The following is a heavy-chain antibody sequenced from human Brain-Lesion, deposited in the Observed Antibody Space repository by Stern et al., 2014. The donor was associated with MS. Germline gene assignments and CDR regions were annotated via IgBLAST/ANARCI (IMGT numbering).Heavy chain of an antibody. CDR1: DGSISNFSYY. CDR2: IQHSGSP. V-gene: IGHV4-39*01. Sequence: VQLEESGPGLVKPSETLSLTCTVSDGSISNFSYYWGWIRQPPGKGLEWIGNIQHSGSPSCNPSLKIRLPIPVATSKNHFSLTLNSGTAADTAVYYCARRLAYDSSGYVDAFDIWGQGTMVIVSS. D-gene: IGHD3-22*01. CDR3: ARRLAYDSSGYVDAFDI. J-gene: IGHJ3*02.